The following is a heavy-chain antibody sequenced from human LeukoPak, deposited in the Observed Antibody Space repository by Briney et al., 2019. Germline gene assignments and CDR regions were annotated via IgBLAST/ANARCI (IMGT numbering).Heavy chain of an antibody. CDR3: ARVYSSGDYYYYMDV. CDR1: GGTFSSYA. Sequence: ASVKVSCKASGGTFSSYAISWVRQAPGQGLEWMGGIIPIFGTANYAQKFQGRVTITADESTSTAYMELSSLRSEDTAVYYCARVYSSGDYYYYMDVWGKGTTVTVSS. D-gene: IGHD5-18*01. V-gene: IGHV1-69*01. CDR2: IIPIFGTA. J-gene: IGHJ6*03.